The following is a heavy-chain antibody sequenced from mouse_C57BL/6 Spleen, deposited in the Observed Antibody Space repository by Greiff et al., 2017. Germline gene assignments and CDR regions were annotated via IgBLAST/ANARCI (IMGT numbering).Heavy chain of an antibody. D-gene: IGHD1-1*01. CDR1: GYAFSSSW. V-gene: IGHV1-82*01. CDR2: IYPGDGDT. CDR3: ARDPLYYYGSWGYFDV. J-gene: IGHJ1*03. Sequence: VKLQESGPELVKPGASVKISCKASGYAFSSSWMNWVKQRPGKGLEWIGRIYPGDGDTNYNGKFKGKATLTADKSSSTAYMQLSSLTSEDSAVYYCARDPLYYYGSWGYFDVWGTGTTVTVSS.